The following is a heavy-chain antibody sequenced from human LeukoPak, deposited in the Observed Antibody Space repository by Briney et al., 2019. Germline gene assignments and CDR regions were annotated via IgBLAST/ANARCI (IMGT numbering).Heavy chain of an antibody. J-gene: IGHJ5*02. CDR3: ARDFERYSSDPNNWFDP. Sequence: GSVKVSCKASGYTFTGYYMHWVRQAPGQGLEWMGWINPNSGGTNYAQKFQGMVTMPRDTSISTAYMELSRLRSDDTAVYYCARDFERYSSDPNNWFDPWGQGTLVTVSS. CDR2: INPNSGGT. D-gene: IGHD6-25*01. V-gene: IGHV1-2*02. CDR1: GYTFTGYY.